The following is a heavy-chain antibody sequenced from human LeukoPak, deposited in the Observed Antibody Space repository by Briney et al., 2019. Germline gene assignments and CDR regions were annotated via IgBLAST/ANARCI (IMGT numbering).Heavy chain of an antibody. CDR2: IWYDGSNK. D-gene: IGHD6-13*01. CDR3: ARKSSSWYPNYHFDY. V-gene: IGHV3-33*01. Sequence: GRSLRLSCAASGFTFSSYGMHWVRQAPGKGLEWVAVIWYDGSNKYYADSVKGRFTISRDNSKNTLYLQMNSLRAEDTAVYYCARKSSSWYPNYHFDYWGQGTLVTVSS. CDR1: GFTFSSYG. J-gene: IGHJ4*02.